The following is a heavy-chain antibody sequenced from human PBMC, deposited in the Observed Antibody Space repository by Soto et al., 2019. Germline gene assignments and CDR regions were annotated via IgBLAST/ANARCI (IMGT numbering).Heavy chain of an antibody. CDR1: GGSISSSSYH. Sequence: SETMSLTCTVSGGSISSSSYHRGWIRQPPGKGLEWIGRIYYSGSTYYTPSLKSRVTISGDPSKTQFSLSLTSVTAADSAVYYCTRDGTYCGDDCFYFWGPGTLVTGSS. D-gene: IGHD2-21*01. CDR3: TRDGTYCGDDCFYF. CDR2: IYYSGST. J-gene: IGHJ4*02. V-gene: IGHV4-39*01.